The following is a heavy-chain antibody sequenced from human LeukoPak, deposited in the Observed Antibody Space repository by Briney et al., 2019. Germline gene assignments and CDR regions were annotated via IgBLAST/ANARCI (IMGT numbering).Heavy chain of an antibody. D-gene: IGHD3-22*01. CDR2: IKSDGSAT. Sequence: PGVSLRLSCAASGFSFSTHWMHWVPQAPGKGPVYVAQIKSDGSATAYADSVKGRFTIYRDNAKNTLYLEMSSLRAEDTAVYYCGSLTVVARDHWGQGTLVTVSS. J-gene: IGHJ4*02. CDR3: GSLTVVARDH. CDR1: GFSFSTHW. V-gene: IGHV3-74*01.